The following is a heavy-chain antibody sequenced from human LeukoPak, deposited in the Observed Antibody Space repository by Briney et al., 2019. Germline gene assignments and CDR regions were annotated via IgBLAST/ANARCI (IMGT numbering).Heavy chain of an antibody. J-gene: IGHJ4*02. V-gene: IGHV1-18*01. CDR1: GYTFTSYG. Sequence: ASVKVSCKASGYTFTSYGISWVRQAPGQGLEWMGWISAYNGNTNYAQKLQGRVTMTTDTSTSTAYMELSSLRSEDTAVYYCARLRGYSGYDLGDYFDYWGQGTLVTVSS. CDR3: ARLRGYSGYDLGDYFDY. CDR2: ISAYNGNT. D-gene: IGHD5-12*01.